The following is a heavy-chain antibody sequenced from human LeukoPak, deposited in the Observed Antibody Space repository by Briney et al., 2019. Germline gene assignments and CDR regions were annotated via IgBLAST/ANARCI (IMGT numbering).Heavy chain of an antibody. J-gene: IGHJ3*02. V-gene: IGHV3-64D*06. D-gene: IGHD3-9*01. CDR2: ISSNGGST. CDR3: VKDRHILTGWDAFDI. Sequence: QPGGSLRLSCSASGFTFSSYAMHWVRQAPGKGLEYVSAISSNGGSTYYADSVKGRFTISRDNSKNTLYLQMSSLRAEDTAVYYCVKDRHILTGWDAFDIWGQGTMVTVSS. CDR1: GFTFSSYA.